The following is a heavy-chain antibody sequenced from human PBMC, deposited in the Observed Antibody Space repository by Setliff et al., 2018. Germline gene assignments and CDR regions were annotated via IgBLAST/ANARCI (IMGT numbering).Heavy chain of an antibody. V-gene: IGHV1-18*01. D-gene: IGHD5-12*01. CDR1: GYTFSSYG. CDR3: ARSGWLREYYFDY. J-gene: IGHJ4*02. Sequence: ASVKVSCKASGYTFSSYGITWVRQAPGQGLEWMGWISTYNDNTYYAQNLEDRVTMTTDTSTSTAYMEVRSLRSDDTAVYYCARSGWLREYYFDYWGQGTLVTVSS. CDR2: ISTYNDNT.